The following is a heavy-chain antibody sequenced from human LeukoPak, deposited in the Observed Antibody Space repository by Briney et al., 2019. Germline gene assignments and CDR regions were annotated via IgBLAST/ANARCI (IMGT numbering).Heavy chain of an antibody. D-gene: IGHD3-10*01. CDR1: GGSISSSNW. Sequence: PPETLSLTCAVSGGSISSSNWWSWVRQPPGKGLEWIGEIYHSGSTNYNPSLKSRVTISVDKSKNQFSLKLSSVTAADTAVYYCARNLNRITMVRGTRRWFDPWGQGTLVTVSS. V-gene: IGHV4-4*03. CDR3: ARNLNRITMVRGTRRWFDP. J-gene: IGHJ5*02. CDR2: IYHSGST.